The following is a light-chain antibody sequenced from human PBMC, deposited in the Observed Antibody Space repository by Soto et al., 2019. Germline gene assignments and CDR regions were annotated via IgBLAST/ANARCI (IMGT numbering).Light chain of an antibody. V-gene: IGKV3-15*01. Sequence: EIVMTQSPATLSVSPGERTTLSCRASQSVFSNLAWYQQKPGQAPRLLIYGASTRATGIPARFSGSGSGTEFTLTISSLQSEDFALYYCQQYNNWPPYTFGHGTKLEIK. J-gene: IGKJ2*01. CDR3: QQYNNWPPYT. CDR2: GAS. CDR1: QSVFSN.